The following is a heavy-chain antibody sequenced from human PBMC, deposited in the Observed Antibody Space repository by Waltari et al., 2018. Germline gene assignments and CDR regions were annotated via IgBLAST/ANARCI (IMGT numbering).Heavy chain of an antibody. Sequence: QVQLVESGGGVVQPGGSLRLSCAASGFTFSSYGLPWVRQAPGKGLEWVAFIRYDGSNKYYADSVKGRFTISRDNSKNTLYLQMNSLRAEDTAVYYCAKGFNGKNIDYWGQGTLVTVSS. CDR3: AKGFNGKNIDY. CDR2: IRYDGSNK. J-gene: IGHJ4*02. CDR1: GFTFSSYG. V-gene: IGHV3-30*02.